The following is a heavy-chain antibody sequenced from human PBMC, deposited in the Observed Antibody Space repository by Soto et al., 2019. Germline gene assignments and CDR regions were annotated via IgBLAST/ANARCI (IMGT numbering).Heavy chain of an antibody. CDR1: GFTFSSYA. CDR3: ANGCGGTCYSRIHY. Sequence: EVQLLESGGGLVQTGGSLRLSCAASGFTFSSYAMSWVRQAPGKGLEWVSGISDSGGSTYYADSVKGRFTISRDNYKNTLYLQMNSLRAEDTAVYYCANGCGGTCYSRIHYWGQGTLVTVSS. D-gene: IGHD2-15*01. V-gene: IGHV3-23*01. J-gene: IGHJ4*02. CDR2: ISDSGGST.